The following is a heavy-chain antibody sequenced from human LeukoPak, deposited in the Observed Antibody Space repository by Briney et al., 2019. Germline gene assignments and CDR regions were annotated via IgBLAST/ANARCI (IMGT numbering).Heavy chain of an antibody. V-gene: IGHV3-23*01. CDR3: AKDQRDYVWGSYRTNPVDY. J-gene: IGHJ4*02. CDR1: GFTFSSYG. CDR2: ISGSGGST. D-gene: IGHD3-16*02. Sequence: GGSLRLSCAASGFTFSSYGMSWVRQAPGKGLEWVSAISGSGGSTYYADSVKGRFTISRDNSKNTLYLQMNSLRAEDTAVYYCAKDQRDYVWGSYRTNPVDYWGQGTLVTVSS.